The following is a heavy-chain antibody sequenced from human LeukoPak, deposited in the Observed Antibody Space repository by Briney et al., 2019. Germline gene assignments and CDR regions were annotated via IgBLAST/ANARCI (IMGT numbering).Heavy chain of an antibody. CDR1: GYTFTSYY. J-gene: IGHJ4*02. V-gene: IGHV1-46*01. CDR2: IYPHGGET. D-gene: IGHD4-23*01. CDR3: AREEHGGNHDY. Sequence: ASVKVSCKASGYTFTSYYMDWVRQAPGQGLEWMGVIYPHGGETDRAQKFQGRLTMTRDTSTSTVYMELSGLRSDDTAIYYCAREEHGGNHDYWGQGTLVTVTS.